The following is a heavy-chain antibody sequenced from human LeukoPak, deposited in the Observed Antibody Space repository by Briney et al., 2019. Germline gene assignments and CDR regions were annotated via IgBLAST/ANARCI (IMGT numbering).Heavy chain of an antibody. CDR2: IYTSGST. J-gene: IGHJ2*01. D-gene: IGHD3-10*01. V-gene: IGHV4-4*07. CDR3: ARVSGGSGIWYFDL. Sequence: SETLSLTCTVSGGSISSYYWSWIRQPAGKGLKWIGRIYTSGSTNYNPSLKSRVTMSVDTSKNQFSLKLSSVTAADTAVYYCARVSGGSGIWYFDLWGRGTLVTVSS. CDR1: GGSISSYY.